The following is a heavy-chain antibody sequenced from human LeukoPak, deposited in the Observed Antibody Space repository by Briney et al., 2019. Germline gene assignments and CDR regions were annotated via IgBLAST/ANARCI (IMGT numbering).Heavy chain of an antibody. D-gene: IGHD4-17*01. CDR1: GFTLSAYA. CDR2: IRGGGSGGVT. J-gene: IGHJ3*02. V-gene: IGHV3-23*01. CDR3: ARDPNGDYIGAFDM. Sequence: PVGSLRLSCTASGFTLSAYAMMWVRQAPGKGPEWVSAIRGGGSGGVTLYAASVKGRFTISRDNSKYTLFLQMNSLRAEDTAVYCCARDPNGDYIGAFDMWGPGTMVTVSS.